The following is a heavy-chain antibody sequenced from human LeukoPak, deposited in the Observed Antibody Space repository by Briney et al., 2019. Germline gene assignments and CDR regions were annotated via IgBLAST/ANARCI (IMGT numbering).Heavy chain of an antibody. J-gene: IGHJ4*02. Sequence: GGSLRLSCAASGFTFSSYGMHWVRQAPGKGLEWVAVISYDGSKKYYADSVKGRFTISRDNSKNTLYLQMNSLRAEDTAGYYCAKGGRFHYYDSSGYLDYWGQGTLVTVSS. D-gene: IGHD3-22*01. CDR2: ISYDGSKK. V-gene: IGHV3-30*18. CDR1: GFTFSSYG. CDR3: AKGGRFHYYDSSGYLDY.